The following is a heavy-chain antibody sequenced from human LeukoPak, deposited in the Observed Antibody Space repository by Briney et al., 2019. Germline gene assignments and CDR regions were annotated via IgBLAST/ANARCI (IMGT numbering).Heavy chain of an antibody. Sequence: PGGSLRLSCAASGFTFSSYSMNWVRQAPGKGLEWVSSISSSSSYIYYADSVKGRFTISRDNAKNSLYLQMNSLRAEDTAVHYCARGGSYYGEDAFDIWGQGTMVTVSS. V-gene: IGHV3-21*01. CDR1: GFTFSSYS. CDR2: ISSSSSYI. CDR3: ARGGSYYGEDAFDI. J-gene: IGHJ3*02. D-gene: IGHD1-26*01.